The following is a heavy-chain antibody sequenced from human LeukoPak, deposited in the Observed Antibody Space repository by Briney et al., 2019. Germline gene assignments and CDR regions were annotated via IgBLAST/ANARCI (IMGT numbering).Heavy chain of an antibody. Sequence: SVKVSCKASGGTISSYAISWVRQAPGQGLEWMGGIIPIFGTANYAQKFQGRVTITADESTSTAYMELSSLRSEDTAVYYCARAPSWYYDSSGYGSEGCLLDYWGQGTLVTVSS. CDR2: IIPIFGTA. D-gene: IGHD3-22*01. V-gene: IGHV1-69*01. CDR1: GGTISSYA. CDR3: ARAPSWYYDSSGYGSEGCLLDY. J-gene: IGHJ4*02.